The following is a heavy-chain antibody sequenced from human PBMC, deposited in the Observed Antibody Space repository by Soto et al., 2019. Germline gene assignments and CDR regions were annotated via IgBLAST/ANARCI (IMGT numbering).Heavy chain of an antibody. V-gene: IGHV4-59*01. D-gene: IGHD3-10*01. Sequence: SLTCTVSGGSISSYYWSWIRQPPGKGLEWIGYIYYSGSTNYNPSLKSRVTISVDTSKNQFSLKLSSVTAADTAVYYCARSRLWFGAAVDYWGQGTLVTVSS. CDR2: IYYSGST. CDR3: ARSRLWFGAAVDY. CDR1: GGSISSYY. J-gene: IGHJ4*02.